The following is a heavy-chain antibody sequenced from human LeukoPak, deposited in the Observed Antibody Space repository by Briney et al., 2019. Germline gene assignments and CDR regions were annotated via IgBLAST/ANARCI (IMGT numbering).Heavy chain of an antibody. D-gene: IGHD3-10*01. Sequence: GSLRLSCAASGFTFSSYSMNWVRQAPGKGLEWVSSISSSSDHKYYADSVKGRFTVSRDNAKSSLYLQMHSLRAEDTAVYYCARYYYYGSRNYFDYWGQGTLVTVSS. CDR2: ISSSSDHK. CDR3: ARYYYYGSRNYFDY. CDR1: GFTFSSYS. J-gene: IGHJ4*02. V-gene: IGHV3-21*01.